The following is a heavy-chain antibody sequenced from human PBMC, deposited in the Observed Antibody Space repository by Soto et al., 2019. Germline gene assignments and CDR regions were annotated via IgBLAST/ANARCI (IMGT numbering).Heavy chain of an antibody. J-gene: IGHJ5*02. V-gene: IGHV1-8*01. D-gene: IGHD3-3*01. CDR1: GYTFTSYD. CDR2: MNPNSGNT. Sequence: QVQLVQSGAEVKKPGASVKVSCKASGYTFTSYDINWVRQATGQGLEWMGWMNPNSGNTGYAQKFQGRATMTRNTSRRRASMELSSLRSEDTAVYYCARGYEGHYDFWRFDPWGQGTLVTVSS. CDR3: ARGYEGHYDFWRFDP.